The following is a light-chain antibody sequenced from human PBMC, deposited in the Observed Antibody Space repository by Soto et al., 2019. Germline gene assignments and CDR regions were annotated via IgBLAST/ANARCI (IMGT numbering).Light chain of an antibody. Sequence: QSVLTQPPSVSGSPGQSVTISCTGTSSDVGNYNSVSWYQQPPGTVPKLMIYEVTNRPSGVPDRFSGSKSGNTASLTISGLQPEDEADDYCSSYTTSNTYVFGSGTKLTVL. CDR2: EVT. V-gene: IGLV2-18*02. J-gene: IGLJ1*01. CDR3: SSYTTSNTYV. CDR1: SSDVGNYNS.